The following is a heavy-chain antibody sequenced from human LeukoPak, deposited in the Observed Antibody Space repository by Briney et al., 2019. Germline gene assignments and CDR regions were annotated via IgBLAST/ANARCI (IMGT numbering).Heavy chain of an antibody. Sequence: SETLSLTCAVYDGSFSGYYWSWIRQPPGKGLEWIGEINHSGSTNYNPSLKSRVTISVDTSKNQFSLKLSSVTAADTAVYYCGRKYVGKQLGYYYYYYMDVWGKGTTVTVSS. V-gene: IGHV4-34*01. D-gene: IGHD6-13*01. CDR1: DGSFSGYY. CDR3: GRKYVGKQLGYYYYYYMDV. CDR2: INHSGST. J-gene: IGHJ6*03.